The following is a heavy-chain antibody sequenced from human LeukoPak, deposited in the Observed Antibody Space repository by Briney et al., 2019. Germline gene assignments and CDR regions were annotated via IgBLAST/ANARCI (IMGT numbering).Heavy chain of an antibody. CDR1: GFTFSNAW. J-gene: IGHJ3*02. CDR2: IKSKTDGGTT. V-gene: IGHV3-15*01. CDR3: TTGRFLEWSHDAFDI. D-gene: IGHD3-3*01. Sequence: GGSLRLSCAASGFTFSNAWMSWVRQAPGKGLEWVGRIKSKTDGGTTDYAAPVKGRFTISRDDSKNTLYLQMNSLKTEDTAVYYCTTGRFLEWSHDAFDIWGQGTMVTVSS.